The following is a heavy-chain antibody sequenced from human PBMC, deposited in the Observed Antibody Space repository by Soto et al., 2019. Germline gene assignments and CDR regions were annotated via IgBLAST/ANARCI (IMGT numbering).Heavy chain of an antibody. D-gene: IGHD6-6*01. CDR1: GGSISSSSYY. J-gene: IGHJ4*02. CDR2: IYYSGST. V-gene: IGHV4-39*01. Sequence: SETLSLTCTVSGGSISSSSYYWGWIRQPPGKGLEWIGSIYYSGSTYYNPSLKSRVTISVDTSKNQFSLKLSSVTAADTAVYYCATRRRSTEFAKKSSSSILKIDYWGQGTLVTVSS. CDR3: ATRRRSTEFAKKSSSSILKIDY.